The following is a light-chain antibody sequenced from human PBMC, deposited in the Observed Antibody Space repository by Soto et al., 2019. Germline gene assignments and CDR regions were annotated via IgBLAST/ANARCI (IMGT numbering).Light chain of an antibody. CDR1: QTISSW. V-gene: IGKV1-5*01. CDR2: DAS. J-gene: IGKJ1*01. CDR3: QQYGTYLWT. Sequence: DIQMTQSASSLSVSVGDRVTITFRASQTISSWLAWYQQKPGKAPKLLMYDASSLESGVPSRFSGSGSGTEFTLTISSLQPDDFATYYCQQYGTYLWTFGQGTKVDIK.